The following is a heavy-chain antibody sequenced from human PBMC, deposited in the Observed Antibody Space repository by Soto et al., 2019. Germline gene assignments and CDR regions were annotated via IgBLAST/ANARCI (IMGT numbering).Heavy chain of an antibody. J-gene: IGHJ6*02. CDR3: ARRNQLLQRAYYYYGMDV. V-gene: IGHV6-1*01. D-gene: IGHD2-2*01. Sequence: SQTLSLTCAISGDSASSNSAAWNWIRQSPSRGLEWLGRTYYRSKWYNDYAVSVKSRITINPDTSKNQFSLQLNSVTPEDTAVYYCARRNQLLQRAYYYYGMDVWGQGTTVTVSS. CDR1: GDSASSNSAA. CDR2: TYYRSKWYN.